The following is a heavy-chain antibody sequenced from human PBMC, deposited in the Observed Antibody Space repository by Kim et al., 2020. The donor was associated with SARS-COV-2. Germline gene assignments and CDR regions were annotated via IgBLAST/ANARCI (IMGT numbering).Heavy chain of an antibody. J-gene: IGHJ4*02. Sequence: SLKRRVTISVDTSKNKFSLKRSSVTAADTTVYYCARGHSSSWYIGRPFDYWGQGTLVTVSS. V-gene: IGHV4-31*02. CDR3: ARGHSSSWYIGRPFDY. D-gene: IGHD6-13*01.